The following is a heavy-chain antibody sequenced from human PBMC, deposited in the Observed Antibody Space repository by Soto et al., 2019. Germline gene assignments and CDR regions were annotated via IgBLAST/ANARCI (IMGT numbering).Heavy chain of an antibody. D-gene: IGHD3-16*01. J-gene: IGHJ4*02. CDR2: IYHSGST. V-gene: IGHV4-4*02. Sequence: QVQLQESGPGLVKPSGTLSLTCAVSGGSISSSNWWSWVRQPPGKGLQWIGEIYHSGSTNYIPSRKSRVTISVDKPRNQFSLKLSSVTAADTAVYYCARRWGEGRVDYWGQGTLVTVSS. CDR3: ARRWGEGRVDY. CDR1: GGSISSSNW.